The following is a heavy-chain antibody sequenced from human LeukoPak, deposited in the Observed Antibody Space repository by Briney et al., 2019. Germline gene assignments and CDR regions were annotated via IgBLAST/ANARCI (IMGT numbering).Heavy chain of an antibody. CDR1: GGSISSYY. CDR3: ARALRGYIWGEQFGY. D-gene: IGHD5-12*01. V-gene: IGHV4-59*12. Sequence: SETLSLTCTVSGGSISSYYWSWIRQPPGKGLEWIGYIYYSGSTNYNPSLKSRVTISVDTSKNQFSLKLSSVTAADTAVYYCARALRGYIWGEQFGYWGQGTLVTVSS. J-gene: IGHJ4*02. CDR2: IYYSGST.